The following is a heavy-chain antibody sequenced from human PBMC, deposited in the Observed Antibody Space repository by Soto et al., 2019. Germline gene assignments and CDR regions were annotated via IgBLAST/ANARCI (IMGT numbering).Heavy chain of an antibody. D-gene: IGHD7-27*01. CDR1: GFTFSSYA. CDR2: ISYDGSNK. Sequence: QVQLVESGGGVVQPGRSLRLSCAASGFTFSSYAMHWVRQAPGKGLEWVAVISYDGSNKYYADSVKGRFTISGDNSKNTLYLQMNSLRAEDTAVYYCARDLGFPHYYYYGMDVWGQGTTVTVSS. J-gene: IGHJ6*02. V-gene: IGHV3-30-3*01. CDR3: ARDLGFPHYYYYGMDV.